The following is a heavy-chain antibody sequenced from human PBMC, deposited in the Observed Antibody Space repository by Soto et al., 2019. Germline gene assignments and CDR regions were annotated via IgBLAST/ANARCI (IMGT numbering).Heavy chain of an antibody. J-gene: IGHJ4*02. CDR1: GYTFTSYG. CDR2: ISAYNGNT. CDR3: ARATYYDILAGYYYFDY. V-gene: IGHV1-18*01. Sequence: QVQLVQSGAEVKKPGASVKVSCKASGYTFTSYGISWVRQAPGQGLEWMGWISAYNGNTNYAQKLQGRVTRTTGAATSTAYMEPRSMRSEDTAVYHCARATYYDILAGYYYFDYWGQVTLVTVSA. D-gene: IGHD3-9*01.